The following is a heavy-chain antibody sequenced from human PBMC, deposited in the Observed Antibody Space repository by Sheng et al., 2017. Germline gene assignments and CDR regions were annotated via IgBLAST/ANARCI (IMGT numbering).Heavy chain of an antibody. J-gene: IGHJ4*02. CDR2: VNHSGST. Sequence: QVQLQQWGAGLLKPSETLSLTCAVYGGSSVVTTGAGSASPHGKGRGVDWGKVNHSGSTNYNPSLKSRVTISVDTSKNQFSLKLSSVTAADTAVYYCARKSGSYYPYSYWGQGTLVTVSS. CDR1: GGSSVVTT. D-gene: IGHD1-26*01. V-gene: IGHV4-34*01. CDR3: ARKSGSYYPYSY.